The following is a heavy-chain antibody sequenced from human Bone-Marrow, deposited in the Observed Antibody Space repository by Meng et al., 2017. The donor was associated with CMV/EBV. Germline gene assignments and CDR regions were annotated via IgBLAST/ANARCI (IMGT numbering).Heavy chain of an antibody. Sequence: NVSCKGSGYSFTSYWIGWVRQMPGKGLEWMGIIYPGDSDTRYSPSFQGQVTISADKSIRTAYLQWSSLKASDTAMYYCARQKVVPAAPDYWGQGNLVTVSS. CDR2: IYPGDSDT. J-gene: IGHJ4*02. D-gene: IGHD2-2*01. CDR3: ARQKVVPAAPDY. V-gene: IGHV5-51*01. CDR1: GYSFTSYW.